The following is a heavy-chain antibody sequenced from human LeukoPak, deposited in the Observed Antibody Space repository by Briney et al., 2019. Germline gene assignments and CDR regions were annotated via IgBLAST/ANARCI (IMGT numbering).Heavy chain of an antibody. J-gene: IGHJ4*02. D-gene: IGHD3-10*01. CDR3: ANLPRGDY. CDR2: NYSGGDT. CDR1: GFTVSRNY. Sequence: GGPLRLSCAASGFTVSRNYMSWVRQAPGKGLEGVSVNYSGGDTYYADFVKGRFTISRDNSKNTLYLQINSLTAEDTAVYYCANLPRGDYWGLGTLVTVSS. V-gene: IGHV3-53*01.